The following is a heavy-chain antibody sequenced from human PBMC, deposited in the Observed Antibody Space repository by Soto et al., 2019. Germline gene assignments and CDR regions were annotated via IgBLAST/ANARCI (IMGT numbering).Heavy chain of an antibody. Sequence: PSETLSLTCAVSGYSISSGYYWGWIRQPPGKGLEWIGSIYHSGSTYYNPSLKSRVTISVDTSKNQFSLKLSSVTAADTAVYYCAGYSGSFDYWGQGTLVTVSS. CDR2: IYHSGST. J-gene: IGHJ4*02. D-gene: IGHD1-26*01. CDR3: AGYSGSFDY. CDR1: GYSISSGYY. V-gene: IGHV4-38-2*01.